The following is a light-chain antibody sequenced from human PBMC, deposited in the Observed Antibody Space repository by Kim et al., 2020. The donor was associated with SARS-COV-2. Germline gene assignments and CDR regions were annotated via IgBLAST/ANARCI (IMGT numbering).Light chain of an antibody. J-gene: IGLJ3*02. CDR2: DNN. CDR3: SAWDTSLSAGV. Sequence: GQQVTISCSGSTSNIGNNPVSWFQQLPGAAPKLLIYDNNKRPSGIPDRFSGSKSGTSATLGITGLQPGDEADYFCSAWDTSLSAGVFGGGTKLTVL. V-gene: IGLV1-51*01. CDR1: TSNIGNNP.